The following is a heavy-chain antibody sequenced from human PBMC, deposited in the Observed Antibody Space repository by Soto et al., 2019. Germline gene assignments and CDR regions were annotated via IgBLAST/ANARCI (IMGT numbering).Heavy chain of an antibody. V-gene: IGHV4-59*01. D-gene: IGHD1-26*01. CDR2: IYYSGST. J-gene: IGHJ6*02. Sequence: LTSTVSGGSISSYYWSWVRQPPGKGLEWIGYIYYSGSTNYNPSLKSRVTISVDTSKNPFSLKLSSVNAADTAVYYCARVQESGSDSGYYYYYYGMDVWVQGTTLP. CDR1: GGSISSYY. CDR3: ARVQESGSDSGYYYYYYGMDV.